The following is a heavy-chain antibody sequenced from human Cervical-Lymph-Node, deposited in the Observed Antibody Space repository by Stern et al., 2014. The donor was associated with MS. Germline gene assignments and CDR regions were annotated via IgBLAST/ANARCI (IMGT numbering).Heavy chain of an antibody. CDR1: GFTFSSYS. D-gene: IGHD1-20*01. J-gene: IGHJ4*02. CDR3: ARDLLTGVWNY. V-gene: IGHV3-21*01. Sequence: EVQLVESGGGLVKPGGSLRLSCAASGFTFSSYSMNWVRQAPGTGLEWVSSISSSSSYIYYADSVQGRFTISRDNAKNSLYLQMNSLRAEDTAVYYCARDLLTGVWNYWGQGTLVTVSS. CDR2: ISSSSSYI.